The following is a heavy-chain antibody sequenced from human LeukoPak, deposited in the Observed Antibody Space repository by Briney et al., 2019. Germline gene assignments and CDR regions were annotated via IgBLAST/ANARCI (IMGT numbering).Heavy chain of an antibody. CDR2: IYSGGST. J-gene: IGHJ4*02. CDR1: GFTFGDFY. Sequence: GGSLRLSCAASGFTFGDFYMSWVRQAPGKGLEWVSVIYSGGSTYYADSVKGRFTISRDNSKNTLYLQMNSLRAEDTAVYYCARDPGGSYLDYWGQGTLVTVSS. D-gene: IGHD1-26*01. CDR3: ARDPGGSYLDY. V-gene: IGHV3-53*01.